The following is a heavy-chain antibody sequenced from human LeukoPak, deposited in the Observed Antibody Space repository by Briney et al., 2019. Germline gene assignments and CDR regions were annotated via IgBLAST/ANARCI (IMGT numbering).Heavy chain of an antibody. J-gene: IGHJ4*02. CDR1: GYTFTSYD. Sequence: ASVTVSCKASGYTFTSYDIDWVRRAPGQGLECMGWMNPNSGNTVYAQKFQGRVTMTKNTSISTAYMELSSLRSEDTAVYYCARGGGFVGATLDYWGQGTLVTVSS. D-gene: IGHD1-26*01. CDR2: MNPNSGNT. CDR3: ARGGGFVGATLDY. V-gene: IGHV1-8*01.